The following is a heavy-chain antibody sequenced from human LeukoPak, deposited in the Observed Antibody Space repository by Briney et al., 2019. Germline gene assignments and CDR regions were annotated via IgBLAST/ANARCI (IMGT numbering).Heavy chain of an antibody. CDR3: ARHSSGLDY. V-gene: IGHV4-39*01. Sequence: SETLSLTCTVSGGSISGSDYYWGWIRQPPGKGLEWIGTIYYSGSTYYNPSLKSRVTIFVDTSKNQFSLKLNSVTAADTAVYYCARHSSGLDYWGQGTLVTVSS. J-gene: IGHJ4*02. D-gene: IGHD6-19*01. CDR1: GGSISGSDYY. CDR2: IYYSGST.